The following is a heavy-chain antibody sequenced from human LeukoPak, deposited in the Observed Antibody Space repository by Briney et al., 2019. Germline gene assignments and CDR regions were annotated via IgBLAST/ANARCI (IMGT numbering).Heavy chain of an antibody. CDR2: IIPILGIA. V-gene: IGHV1-69*04. CDR1: GGTFSSYA. CDR3: ARDREAAKQIDGGSYYFDY. D-gene: IGHD3-16*01. J-gene: IGHJ4*02. Sequence: GASVKVSCKASGGTFSSYAISWVRQAPGQGLEWMGRIIPILGIANYAQKFQGRVTITADKSTSTAYMELSSLRSEDTAVYYCARDREAAKQIDGGSYYFDYWGQGTLVTVSS.